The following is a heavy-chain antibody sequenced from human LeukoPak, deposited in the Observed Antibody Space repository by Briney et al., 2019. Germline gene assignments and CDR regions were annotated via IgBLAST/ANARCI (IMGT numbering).Heavy chain of an antibody. V-gene: IGHV1-8*01. J-gene: IGHJ6*02. CDR3: ATNAGRAAYYHDYYDMYV. CDR2: MNPNSGDT. Sequence: ASVKVSCKASGYIFTSSDINWVRQAAGQGLEWMGWMNPNSGDTGYAQKFQGRVTMTRSTSTSTAYMELSSLRSEDTAVYFCATNAGRAAYYHDYYDMYVWGQGTTVTVSS. D-gene: IGHD1-14*01. CDR1: GYIFTSSD.